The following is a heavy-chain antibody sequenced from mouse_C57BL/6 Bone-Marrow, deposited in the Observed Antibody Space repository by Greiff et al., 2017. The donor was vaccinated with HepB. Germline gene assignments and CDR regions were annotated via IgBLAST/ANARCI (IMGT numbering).Heavy chain of an antibody. D-gene: IGHD2-2*01. V-gene: IGHV1-81*01. CDR2: IYPRSGNT. CDR3: AREGMVTMGWYFDV. J-gene: IGHJ1*03. Sequence: QVQLQQSGAELARPGASVKLSCKASGYTFTSYGISWVKQRTGQGLEWIGEIYPRSGNTYYNEKFKGKATLTADKSSSTAYMELRSLTSEDSAVYFCAREGMVTMGWYFDVWGTGTTVTVSS. CDR1: GYTFTSYG.